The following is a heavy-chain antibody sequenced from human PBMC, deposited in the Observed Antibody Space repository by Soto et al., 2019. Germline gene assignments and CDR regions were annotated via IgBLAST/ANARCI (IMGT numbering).Heavy chain of an antibody. D-gene: IGHD5-18*01. J-gene: IGHJ6*03. CDR3: AKDTGYSRYYYMDV. V-gene: IGHV3-9*01. CDR2: ISWNSGSI. Sequence: GGSLRLSCAASGFTFDDYAMHLVRQAPGKGLEWVSGISWNSGSIGYADSVKGRFTISRDNAKNSLYLQMNSLRAEDTALYYCAKDTGYSRYYYMDVWGKGTMVTVSS. CDR1: GFTFDDYA.